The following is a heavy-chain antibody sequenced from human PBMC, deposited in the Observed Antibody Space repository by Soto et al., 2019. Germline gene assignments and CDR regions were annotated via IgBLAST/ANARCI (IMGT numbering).Heavy chain of an antibody. CDR1: GFTYDIYV. J-gene: IGHJ5*02. CDR2: ISYDGSTK. V-gene: IGHV3-30*04. Sequence: QVQLVESGGGVVQPGRSLRLSCAASGFTYDIYVMHWVRQTPGKGLEWVAVISYDGSTKYYADSVKGRFTISRDNSKNRLYLQMDSLRPEDTAVYYCARARAAVGAPFHLWGPGTLVTVSS. D-gene: IGHD1-26*01. CDR3: ARARAAVGAPFHL.